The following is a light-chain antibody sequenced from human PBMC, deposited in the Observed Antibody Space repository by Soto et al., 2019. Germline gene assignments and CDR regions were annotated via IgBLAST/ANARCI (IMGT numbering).Light chain of an antibody. CDR3: QQYNNWPPDRT. CDR1: QSVGSN. V-gene: IGKV3-15*01. J-gene: IGKJ1*01. CDR2: GAS. Sequence: EIVMTQSPATLSVSPGERATLSCRASQSVGSNLAWYQQKPGQAPRLLIFGASTRATGIPVRFSGSGSGTEFTRTISSLQAEDFAIYFCQQYNNWPPDRTFGQGTKVEIK.